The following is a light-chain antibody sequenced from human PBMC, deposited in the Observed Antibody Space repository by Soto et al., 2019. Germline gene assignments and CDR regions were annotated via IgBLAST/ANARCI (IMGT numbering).Light chain of an antibody. CDR2: DAS. J-gene: IGKJ4*01. CDR1: QSVSNY. CDR3: QQRHTGPPLT. V-gene: IGKV3-11*01. Sequence: EIVLTQSPDTLSLSPGERATLACRASQSVSNYLAWYQQRPGQAPRLLIYDASNRASGIPARFSGSGSGTDFTPTISSLQPEDFAAYYCQQRHTGPPLTFGGGTQVEIK.